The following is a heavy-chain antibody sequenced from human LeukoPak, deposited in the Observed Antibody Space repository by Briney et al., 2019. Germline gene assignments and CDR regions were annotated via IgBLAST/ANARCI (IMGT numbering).Heavy chain of an antibody. V-gene: IGHV3-48*03. CDR3: AKPSRPYCSSTSCNDY. D-gene: IGHD2-2*01. CDR2: ISSSGSTI. CDR1: GFTFSSYE. J-gene: IGHJ4*02. Sequence: PGGSLRLSCAASGFTFSSYEMNWVRQAPGKGLEWVSYISSSGSTIYYADSVKGRFTISRDNAKNSLYLQMNSLRAEDTAVYYCAKPSRPYCSSTSCNDYWGQGTLVTVSS.